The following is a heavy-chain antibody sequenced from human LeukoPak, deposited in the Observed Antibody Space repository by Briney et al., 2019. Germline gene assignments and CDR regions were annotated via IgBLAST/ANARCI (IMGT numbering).Heavy chain of an antibody. Sequence: SVKVSCKASGGTFSSYAIRWVRQAPGQGLEWMGRIIPILGIANYAQKFQGRVTITADKSTSTAYMELSSLRSEDTAVYYCARASRGLQYYDILTGYSPFDYWGQGTLVTVSS. V-gene: IGHV1-69*04. J-gene: IGHJ4*02. CDR3: ARASRGLQYYDILTGYSPFDY. CDR2: IIPILGIA. D-gene: IGHD3-9*01. CDR1: GGTFSSYA.